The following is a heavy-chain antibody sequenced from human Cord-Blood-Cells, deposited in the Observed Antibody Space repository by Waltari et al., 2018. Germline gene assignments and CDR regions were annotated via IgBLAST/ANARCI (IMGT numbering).Heavy chain of an antibody. V-gene: IGHV1-69*02. Sequence: QVQLVQSGAEVQKPGSSVKVSCTAPGGPFSSYTISWVRQAPGQGLEWMGRIIPILGIANYAQKFQGRVTITADKSTSTAYMELSSLRSEDTAVYYCARSEVQAPPGYWGQGTLVTVSS. CDR2: IIPILGIA. J-gene: IGHJ4*02. CDR1: GGPFSSYT. CDR3: ARSEVQAPPGY. D-gene: IGHD3-10*01.